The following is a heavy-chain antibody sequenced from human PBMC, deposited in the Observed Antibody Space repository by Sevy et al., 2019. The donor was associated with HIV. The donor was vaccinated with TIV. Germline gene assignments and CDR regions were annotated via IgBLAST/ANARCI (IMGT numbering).Heavy chain of an antibody. CDR2: ISGSGDTT. D-gene: IGHD3-22*01. Sequence: GGSLRLSCAASGFTFSSYAMNWVRQAPGKGLEWVSTISGSGDTTYYADSVKGRFTISRDNSKNTLYLQMNSLRAEDTAIYYCAKDEWDSRKWYKDYWGQGTLVTVSS. V-gene: IGHV3-23*01. CDR1: GFTFSSYA. J-gene: IGHJ4*02. CDR3: AKDEWDSRKWYKDY.